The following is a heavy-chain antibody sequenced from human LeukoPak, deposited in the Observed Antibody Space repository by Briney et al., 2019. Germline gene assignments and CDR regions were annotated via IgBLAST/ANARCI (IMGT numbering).Heavy chain of an antibody. Sequence: SETLSLTCIVSGGSISSGRYYWSWIRQPAGKGLEWIGRIYTSGSTDYNPSLKSRVTISVDTSKNQFSLKLSSVTAADTAVYYCATTNCAGDCYPTFDYWGQGTLVTVSS. CDR2: IYTSGST. CDR3: ATTNCAGDCYPTFDY. D-gene: IGHD2-21*01. J-gene: IGHJ4*02. CDR1: GGSISSGRYY. V-gene: IGHV4-61*02.